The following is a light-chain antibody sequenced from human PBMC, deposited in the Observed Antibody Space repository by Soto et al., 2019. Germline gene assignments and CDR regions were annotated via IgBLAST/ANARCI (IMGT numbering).Light chain of an antibody. CDR2: DAS. Sequence: DIENTQGPSTLSTSVGDRVRITCRASQSISSWLAWYQQKPGKAPKLLIYDASSLESGVPSRFSGSGSGTEFTLTISSLQPEDFATYYCQQANSFPLTFGGGTKV. V-gene: IGKV1-5*01. CDR3: QQANSFPLT. J-gene: IGKJ4*01. CDR1: QSISSW.